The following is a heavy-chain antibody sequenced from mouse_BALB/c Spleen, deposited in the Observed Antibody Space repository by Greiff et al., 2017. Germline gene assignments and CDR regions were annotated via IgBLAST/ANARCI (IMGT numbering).Heavy chain of an antibody. CDR3: TLSSYAY. V-gene: IGHV6-6*02. CDR2: IRLKSNNYAT. CDR1: GFTFSNYW. Sequence: DVQLVESGGGLVQPGGSMKLSCVASGFTFSNYWMNWVRQSPEKGLEWVAEIRLKSNNYATHYAESVKGRFTISRDDSKSSVYLQMNNLRAEDTGIYYCTLSSYAYWGQGTLVTVSA. J-gene: IGHJ3*01. D-gene: IGHD1-1*01.